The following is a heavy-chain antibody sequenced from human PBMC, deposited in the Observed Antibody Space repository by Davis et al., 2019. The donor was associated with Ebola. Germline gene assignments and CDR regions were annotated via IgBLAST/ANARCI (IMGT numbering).Heavy chain of an antibody. CDR3: ARDPTRTYYDFWSGSSDYYYGMDV. Sequence: GESLKISCAASGFTFSDYYMNWIRQAPGKGLEWVSYISTTGSIIYYSDSVKGRFTISRDNAKSSLYLQMDSLRAEDTAVYYCARDPTRTYYDFWSGSSDYYYGMDVWGQGTTVTVSS. D-gene: IGHD3-3*01. J-gene: IGHJ6*02. CDR2: ISTTGSII. CDR1: GFTFSDYY. V-gene: IGHV3-11*01.